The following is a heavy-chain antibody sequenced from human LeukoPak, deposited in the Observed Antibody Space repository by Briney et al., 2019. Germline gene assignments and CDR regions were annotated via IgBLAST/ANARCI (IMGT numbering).Heavy chain of an antibody. J-gene: IGHJ6*03. V-gene: IGHV3-48*01. Sequence: PGGSLRLSCAASGFAFSNYSMNWVRQAPGKGLEWVSYMSSGSSTMYYADSVKGRFTISRDNAKNSLYLQINSLRAEDTAVYYCARGGLDCTHGVCPIYYYYYYMDVWGKGTTVTVSS. CDR1: GFAFSNYS. CDR3: ARGGLDCTHGVCPIYYYYYYMDV. CDR2: MSSGSSTM. D-gene: IGHD2-8*01.